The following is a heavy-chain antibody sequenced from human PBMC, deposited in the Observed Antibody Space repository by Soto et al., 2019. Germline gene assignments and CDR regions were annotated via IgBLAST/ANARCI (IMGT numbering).Heavy chain of an antibody. J-gene: IGHJ4*02. CDR2: IIPIFGTA. V-gene: IGHV1-69*13. CDR1: GGTFSSYA. CDR3: ASSLSGSGSYPY. D-gene: IGHD3-10*01. Sequence: ASVKVSCKASGGTFSSYAISWVRQAPGQGLEWMGGIIPIFGTANYAQKFQGRVTITADESTSTAYMELSSLRSEDTAVYYCASSLSGSGSYPYWGQGTLVTVSS.